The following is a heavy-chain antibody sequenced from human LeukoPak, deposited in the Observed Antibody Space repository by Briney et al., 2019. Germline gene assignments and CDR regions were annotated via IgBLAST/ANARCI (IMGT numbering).Heavy chain of an antibody. CDR3: TRVRMVRGVIIRYYYYMDV. D-gene: IGHD3-10*01. J-gene: IGHJ6*03. CDR1: GFTLSSYY. CDR2: IRSKAYGGTT. Sequence: GGSLRLSCAASGFTLSSYYMSWVRQAPGKGLEWVGFIRSKAYGGTTEYAASVKGRFTISRDDSKSIAYLQMNSLKTEDTAVYYCTRVRMVRGVIIRYYYYMDVWGKGTTVTISS. V-gene: IGHV3-49*04.